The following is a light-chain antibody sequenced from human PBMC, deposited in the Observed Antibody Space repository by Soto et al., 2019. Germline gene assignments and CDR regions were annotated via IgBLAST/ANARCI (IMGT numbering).Light chain of an antibody. V-gene: IGKV3-20*01. Sequence: EIVLTQSPGTLSLSPGERATLSCRASQSVSNNYLAWYQQKPGQAPRLLIYGASSRATGIPDRFGGSGSGTDFTLTISRLEPEDFAVYYCQQYGSSGTFGQGTKVDIK. CDR2: GAS. J-gene: IGKJ1*01. CDR1: QSVSNNY. CDR3: QQYGSSGT.